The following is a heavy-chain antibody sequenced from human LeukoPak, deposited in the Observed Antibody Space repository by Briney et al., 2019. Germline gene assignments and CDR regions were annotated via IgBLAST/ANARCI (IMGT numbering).Heavy chain of an antibody. CDR2: IYSGGST. CDR3: ARDYPYYCDGSGYYSFDY. Sequence: GGSLRLSCAASGFTVSSNYMSWVRQAPGKGLEWVSVIYSGGSTYYADSVKGRFTISRDNSKNTLYLQMNSLSPEDTAVYYCARDYPYYCDGSGYYSFDYWGQGTLVTVSS. CDR1: GFTVSSNY. J-gene: IGHJ4*02. D-gene: IGHD3-22*01. V-gene: IGHV3-66*01.